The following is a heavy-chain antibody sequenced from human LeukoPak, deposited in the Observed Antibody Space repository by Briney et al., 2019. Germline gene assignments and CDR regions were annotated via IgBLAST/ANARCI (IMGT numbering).Heavy chain of an antibody. Sequence: PGGSLRLSCAASGFTFSSYGMNWVRQAPGKGLEWVSGILGGAGSTYYADSVKGRFTISRDNSKNTLYLQMNSLRAEDTAVYYCAHGTMYQLDYWGQGTLVTVSS. V-gene: IGHV3-23*01. J-gene: IGHJ4*02. CDR3: AHGTMYQLDY. D-gene: IGHD2-2*01. CDR2: ILGGAGST. CDR1: GFTFSSYG.